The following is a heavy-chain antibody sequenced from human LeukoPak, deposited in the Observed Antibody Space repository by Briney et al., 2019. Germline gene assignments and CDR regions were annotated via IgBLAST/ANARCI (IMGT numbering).Heavy chain of an antibody. CDR1: GFTFSSYG. D-gene: IGHD6-13*01. Sequence: PGGSLRLSCAASGFTFSSYGMHWVRQAPGKGLEWVAVISYDGSNKYYADSVKGRFTISRDNSKNSLYLQMNSLRAEDTALYYCAREYESSSRWYGLNYYYMDVWGKGTTVTVSS. CDR3: AREYESSSRWYGLNYYYMDV. V-gene: IGHV3-30*03. J-gene: IGHJ6*03. CDR2: ISYDGSNK.